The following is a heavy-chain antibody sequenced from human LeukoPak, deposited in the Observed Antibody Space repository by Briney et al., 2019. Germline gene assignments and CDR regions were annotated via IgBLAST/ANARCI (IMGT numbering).Heavy chain of an antibody. CDR2: ISSSGGST. CDR3: ARASYYNWFDP. CDR1: GFTLSSYA. Sequence: GGSLRLSCAASGFTLSSYAMSWVRQAPGKGLQWVSGISSSGGSTYYVDSVKGRFTISRDNAKNSLYLQMNSLRAEDTAFYYCARASYYNWFDPWGQGTLVTVSS. D-gene: IGHD2-8*01. V-gene: IGHV3-23*01. J-gene: IGHJ5*02.